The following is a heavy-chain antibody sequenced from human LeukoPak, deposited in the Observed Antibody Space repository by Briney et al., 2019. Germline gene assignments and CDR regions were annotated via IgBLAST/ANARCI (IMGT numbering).Heavy chain of an antibody. Sequence: GASVKVSCKASGYTFTGYYMHWVRQAPGQGLEWMGWINPNSGGTNYAQKFQGRVTMTRDTSISTAYMELSRLRSDDTAVYYCALISCTNGVRSVIDYWGQGTLVTVSS. CDR1: GYTFTGYY. CDR3: ALISCTNGVRSVIDY. V-gene: IGHV1-2*02. J-gene: IGHJ4*02. CDR2: INPNSGGT. D-gene: IGHD2-8*01.